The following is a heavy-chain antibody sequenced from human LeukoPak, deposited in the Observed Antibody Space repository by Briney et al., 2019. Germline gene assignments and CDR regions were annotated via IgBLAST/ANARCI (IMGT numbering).Heavy chain of an antibody. CDR2: ISYDGSNK. CDR1: GFTFSSYA. J-gene: IGHJ1*01. Sequence: GGSLRLSCAASGFTFSSYAMHWVRQAPGKGLEWVAVISYDGSNKYYADSVKGRFTISRDNSKNTLYLQMNSLRAEDTAVYYCARDQRAYSLYGSFQHWGQGTLVTVSS. CDR3: ARDQRAYSLYGSFQH. D-gene: IGHD3-10*01. V-gene: IGHV3-30-3*01.